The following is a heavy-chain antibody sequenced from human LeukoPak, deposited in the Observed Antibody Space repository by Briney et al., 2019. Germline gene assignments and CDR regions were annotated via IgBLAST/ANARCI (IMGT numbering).Heavy chain of an antibody. CDR3: ARSPGYSRLMGFDY. CDR1: GYTFTGYY. Sequence: SSMKVSCKASGYTFTGYYMHWVRQAPGQGLDWMGWINPNSGGTNYAQKFQGRVTMNRDTSISTAYMELSRLRSDETAVYYCARSPGYSRLMGFDYWGQGTLVTVSS. CDR2: INPNSGGT. D-gene: IGHD6-13*01. V-gene: IGHV1-2*02. J-gene: IGHJ4*02.